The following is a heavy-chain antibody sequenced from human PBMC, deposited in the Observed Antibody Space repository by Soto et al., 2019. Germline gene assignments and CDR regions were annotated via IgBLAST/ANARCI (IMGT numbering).Heavy chain of an antibody. Sequence: PSVTLSLTCTVSCGSIRNYYWSWIRQPPGKGLEWIGYIYYSGRTNYNPSLKSRLTMSVDTSKNQVSLKLNSVTAADTAVYYCARNDHGGNPFFANWGQGTLDTVSS. CDR2: IYYSGRT. D-gene: IGHD4-17*01. V-gene: IGHV4-59*01. CDR3: ARNDHGGNPFFAN. J-gene: IGHJ4*02. CDR1: CGSIRNYY.